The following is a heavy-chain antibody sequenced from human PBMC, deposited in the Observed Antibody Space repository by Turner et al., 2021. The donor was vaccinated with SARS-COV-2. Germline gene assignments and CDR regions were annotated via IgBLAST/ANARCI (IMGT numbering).Heavy chain of an antibody. CDR1: GLTFSSYA. CDR3: AKPPGEQWLVLALVFDY. D-gene: IGHD6-19*01. CDR2: ISGSGGST. Sequence: EVQLLESGGGLVQPGGSLRLSWAASGLTFSSYAMSWVRQAPGKGLGWVSAISGSGGSTYYADSVKGRFTISRDNSKNTLYLQMNSLRAEDTAVDYCAKPPGEQWLVLALVFDYWGQGTLVTVSS. J-gene: IGHJ4*02. V-gene: IGHV3-23*01.